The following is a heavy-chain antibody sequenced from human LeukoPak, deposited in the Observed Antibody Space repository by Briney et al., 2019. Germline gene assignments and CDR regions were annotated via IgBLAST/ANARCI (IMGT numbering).Heavy chain of an antibody. CDR1: SASISSSPYF. J-gene: IGHJ4*02. V-gene: IGHV4-39*02. D-gene: IGHD3-10*01. Sequence: SETLSLTCSVSSASISSSPYFWAWIRQSPGKGLEWIATISYSGTTYYNPSLRSRVTISADTSRNHFSLNLSFVTAADTAVYYCAANSADYNTLGSSYKIWGQGTLVTVSS. CDR3: AANSADYNTLGSSYKI. CDR2: ISYSGTT.